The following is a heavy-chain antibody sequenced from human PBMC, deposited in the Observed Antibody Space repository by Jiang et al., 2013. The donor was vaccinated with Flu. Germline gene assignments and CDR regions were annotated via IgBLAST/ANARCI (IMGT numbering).Heavy chain of an antibody. Sequence: RLSCAASGFTFSSYSMNWVRQAPGKGLEWVSSISSSSSYIYYADSVKGRFTISRDNAKNSLYLQMNSLRAEDTAVYYCARDRQEMATIGIDYWGQGTLVTVSS. J-gene: IGHJ4*02. V-gene: IGHV3-21*01. CDR1: GFTFSSYS. D-gene: IGHD5-24*01. CDR3: ARDRQEMATIGIDY. CDR2: ISSSSSYI.